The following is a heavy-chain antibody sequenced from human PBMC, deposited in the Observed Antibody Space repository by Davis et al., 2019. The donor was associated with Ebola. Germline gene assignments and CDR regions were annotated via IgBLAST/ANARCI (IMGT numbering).Heavy chain of an antibody. CDR1: GFPFSSYG. D-gene: IGHD6-13*01. CDR3: ARGGSSSWNGAFDI. J-gene: IGHJ3*02. CDR2: ISYDGSNK. V-gene: IGHV3-30*03. Sequence: PGGSLRLSCAASGFPFSSYGMHWVRQAPGKGLEWVAVISYDGSNKYYADSVKGRFTISRDNSKNTLYLQMNSLRAEDTAVYYCARGGSSSWNGAFDIWGQGTMVTVSS.